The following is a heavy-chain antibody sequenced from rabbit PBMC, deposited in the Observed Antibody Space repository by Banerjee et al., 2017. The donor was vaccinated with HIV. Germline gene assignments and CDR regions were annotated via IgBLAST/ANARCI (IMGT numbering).Heavy chain of an antibody. Sequence: QSLEESGGDLVQPGASLTLTCTASGFSFSSSYWICWVRQAPGKGLEWIGCIYTGSGSTYYASWVNGRFTISRSTSLNTVTLKMTSLTAADTATYFCARDRNYAGSSYDLWGPGTLVTVS. J-gene: IGHJ4*01. CDR1: GFSFSSSYW. V-gene: IGHV1S43*01. CDR2: IYTGSGST. D-gene: IGHD8-1*01. CDR3: ARDRNYAGSSYDL.